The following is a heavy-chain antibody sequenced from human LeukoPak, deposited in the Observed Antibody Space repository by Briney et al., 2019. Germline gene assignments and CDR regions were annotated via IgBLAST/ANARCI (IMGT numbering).Heavy chain of an antibody. CDR1: GFSFSTYW. Sequence: GGSLRLSCETSGFSFSTYWMSWVRQAPGKGLEWVANIRQDGSEKYYVDSVKGRFTIPRDNAKNSLYLQMNSLRAEDTAVYCAREVGFWSPLDYWGQGTLVTVSS. D-gene: IGHD3-3*01. CDR2: IRQDGSEK. CDR3: AREVGFWSPLDY. V-gene: IGHV3-7*01. J-gene: IGHJ4*02.